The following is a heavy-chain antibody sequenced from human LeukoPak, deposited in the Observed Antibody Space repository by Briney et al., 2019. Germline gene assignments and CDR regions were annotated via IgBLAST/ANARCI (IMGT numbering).Heavy chain of an antibody. D-gene: IGHD3-10*01. CDR1: GFTFSDYY. Sequence: GGSLRLPCAASGFTFSDYYMSWLRQAPGKGLEWVSYISSSSSHTHYADSVKGRFTISRDNAKNSLYLQMNSLRVEDTAVYYCARVKGSYSVDYWGQGTLVIVSS. J-gene: IGHJ4*02. V-gene: IGHV3-11*06. CDR3: ARVKGSYSVDY. CDR2: ISSSSSHT.